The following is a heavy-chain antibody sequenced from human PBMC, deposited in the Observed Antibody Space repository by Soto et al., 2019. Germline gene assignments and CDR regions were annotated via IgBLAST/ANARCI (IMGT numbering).Heavy chain of an antibody. Sequence: QVQLVQSGTEVKNPGSSVKVSCKASGGTFNKYAIDWVRQAPGQGLEWMGGITPLFGTPNYAQRFQGRVTISADEVTSTAYMELRSLRSDDTGVYYCARQFDYDTSGYYYAYWGQGTLVTVSS. V-gene: IGHV1-69*01. D-gene: IGHD3-22*01. CDR2: ITPLFGTP. CDR3: ARQFDYDTSGYYYAY. J-gene: IGHJ4*02. CDR1: GGTFNKYA.